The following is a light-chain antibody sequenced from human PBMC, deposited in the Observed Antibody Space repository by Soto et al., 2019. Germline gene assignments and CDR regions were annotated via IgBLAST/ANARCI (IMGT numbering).Light chain of an antibody. V-gene: IGLV2-8*01. CDR1: SSDVGGYNY. CDR2: EVS. Sequence: QSALTQPPSPSGSPGQSVTISCTGTSSDVGGYNYVSWYQQHPGKAPKLMIYEVSKRPSGVPDRFSGSKSGNTASLTVSGLQAEDEADYYCSSYAGSNKLGVFGTGTKVTVL. J-gene: IGLJ1*01. CDR3: SSYAGSNKLGV.